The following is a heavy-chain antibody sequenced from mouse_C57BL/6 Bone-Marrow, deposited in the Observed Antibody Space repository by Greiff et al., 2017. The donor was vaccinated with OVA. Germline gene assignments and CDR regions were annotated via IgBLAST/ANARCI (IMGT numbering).Heavy chain of an antibody. Sequence: VKLQQSGAELVRPGASVTLSCKASGYTFTDYEMHWVKQTPVHGLEWIGAIDPETGGTAYNQKFKGKAILTADKSSSTAYMELRSLTSEDSAVYYCTRPYYSNWYFDVWGTGTTVTVSS. CDR3: TRPYYSNWYFDV. CDR1: GYTFTDYE. J-gene: IGHJ1*03. CDR2: IDPETGGT. V-gene: IGHV1-15*01. D-gene: IGHD2-5*01.